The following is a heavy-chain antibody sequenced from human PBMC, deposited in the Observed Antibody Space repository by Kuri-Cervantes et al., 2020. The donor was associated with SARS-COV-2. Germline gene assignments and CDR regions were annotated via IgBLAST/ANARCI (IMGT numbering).Heavy chain of an antibody. CDR3: AKELNEGYSSSWYFDY. D-gene: IGHD6-13*01. Sequence: GESLKISCAASGFTFSSYAMSWVRQAPGKGLEWVPAISGSGGSTYYADSVKGRFTISRDNSKNTLYLQMYSLRAEDTAVYYCAKELNEGYSSSWYFDYWGQGTLVTVSS. CDR2: ISGSGGST. V-gene: IGHV3-23*01. J-gene: IGHJ4*02. CDR1: GFTFSSYA.